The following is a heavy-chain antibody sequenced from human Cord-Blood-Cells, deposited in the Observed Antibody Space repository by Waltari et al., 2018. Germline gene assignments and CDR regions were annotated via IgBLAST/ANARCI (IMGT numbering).Heavy chain of an antibody. CDR1: GGSISRYY. J-gene: IGHJ5*02. CDR2: IYYSGST. V-gene: IGHV4-59*01. D-gene: IGHD1-26*01. Sequence: QVQLQESGPGLVKPSETLSLTCTVSGGSISRYYWSWIRQPPGKGLEWIGYIYYSGSTNYNPSLKSRVTISVDTSKNQFSLKLSSVTAADTAVYYCAREATSAGPWGWFDPWGQGTLVTVSS. CDR3: AREATSAGPWGWFDP.